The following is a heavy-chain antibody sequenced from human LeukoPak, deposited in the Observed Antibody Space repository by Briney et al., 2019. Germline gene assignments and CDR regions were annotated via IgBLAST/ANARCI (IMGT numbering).Heavy chain of an antibody. Sequence: GESLKISCKGSGYSFASYWIGWVRLMPGQGLEWMGIIYPGDSDTKYSPSFQGRVTISADKSINTAYLQWSSLKASDTAIYYCARQDGSAYYYFDYWGQGTLVTVSS. D-gene: IGHD6-19*01. J-gene: IGHJ4*02. V-gene: IGHV5-51*01. CDR3: ARQDGSAYYYFDY. CDR1: GYSFASYW. CDR2: IYPGDSDT.